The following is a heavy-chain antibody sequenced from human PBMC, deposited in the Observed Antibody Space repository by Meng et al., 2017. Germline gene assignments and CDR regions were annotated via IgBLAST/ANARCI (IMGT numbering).Heavy chain of an antibody. CDR1: GYTYTSYY. J-gene: IGHJ1*01. D-gene: IGHD3-22*01. CDR2: INTNGGGT. Sequence: VELVRSGAEVQKHGGDWKVSFKASGYTYTSYYMNWWRQDTGEEIVWLGWINTNGGGTNYAQKFQGRVTMTRDTSISTAYMELRRRRSDDKAVYYCASRYDSSGSAAFQHWGHGTLVTVSS. CDR3: ASRYDSSGSAAFQH. V-gene: IGHV1-2*02.